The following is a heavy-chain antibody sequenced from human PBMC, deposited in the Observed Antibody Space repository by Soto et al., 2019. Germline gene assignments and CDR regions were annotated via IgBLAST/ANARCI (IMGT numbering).Heavy chain of an antibody. D-gene: IGHD4-4*01. CDR1: GYSFTSYW. Sequence: GESLKISCKGSGYSFTSYWISWVRQMPGKGLEWMGRIDPSDSYTNYSPSFQGHVTISADKSISTVYLQWSSLKASDTAMYYCARHESNSDAFDIWGQGTMVTVSS. CDR3: ARHESNSDAFDI. CDR2: IDPSDSYT. J-gene: IGHJ3*02. V-gene: IGHV5-10-1*01.